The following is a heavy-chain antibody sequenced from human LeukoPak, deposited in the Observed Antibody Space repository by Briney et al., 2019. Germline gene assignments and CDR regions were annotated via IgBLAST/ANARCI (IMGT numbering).Heavy chain of an antibody. CDR3: LPTAEKIDS. V-gene: IGHV3-21*01. J-gene: IGHJ4*02. CDR2: IGSSGTYI. Sequence: GSLRLSCAASGFTFSSYSMNWVRRAPGKGLEWVSAIGSSGTYIYYADSVKGRFIISRDNAKNSLSLQMNSLRAEDTAVYYCLPTAEKIDSWGQGTLVTVSS. D-gene: IGHD4-17*01. CDR1: GFTFSSYS.